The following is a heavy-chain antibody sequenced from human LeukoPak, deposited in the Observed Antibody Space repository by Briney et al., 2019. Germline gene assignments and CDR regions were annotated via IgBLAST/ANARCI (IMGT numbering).Heavy chain of an antibody. CDR2: ITSSGSTI. CDR1: GFTFSAYE. J-gene: IGHJ4*02. D-gene: IGHD4-17*01. Sequence: GGSLRLSCAASGFTFSAYEMNWVRQAPGKGLEWISYITSSGSTIYYADSVKGRFTISRDNAENSLFLQMNSLRAEDTAMYYCARNRGDPSYFDYWGQGILVTVSS. V-gene: IGHV3-48*03. CDR3: ARNRGDPSYFDY.